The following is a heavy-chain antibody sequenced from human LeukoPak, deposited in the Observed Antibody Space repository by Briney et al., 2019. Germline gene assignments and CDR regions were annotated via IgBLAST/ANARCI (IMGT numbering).Heavy chain of an antibody. CDR1: GFTFSSYD. Sequence: GGSLRLSCAASGFTFSSYDMHWVRQATGKGLERVSAIGTAGDTYYPGSVKGRFTISRENAKNSLYLQMNSLRAGDTAVYYCASVEYDSSGYYFSYWGQGTLVTVSS. CDR3: ASVEYDSSGYYFSY. D-gene: IGHD3-22*01. CDR2: IGTAGDT. V-gene: IGHV3-13*01. J-gene: IGHJ4*02.